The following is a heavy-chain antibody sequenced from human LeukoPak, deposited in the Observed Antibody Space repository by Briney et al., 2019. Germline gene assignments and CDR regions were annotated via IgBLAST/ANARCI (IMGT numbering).Heavy chain of an antibody. D-gene: IGHD3-3*01. CDR2: ISSSGSTI. CDR1: GFKFSDYY. CDR3: ASDSTDFWSGYYYY. Sequence: NPGGSLRISCAASGFKFSDYYMSWIRQAPGKGLEWVSYISSSGSTIYYADSVKGRFTISRDNAKNSLYLQMNSLRAEDTAVYYCASDSTDFWSGYYYYWGQGTLVTVSS. J-gene: IGHJ4*02. V-gene: IGHV3-11*01.